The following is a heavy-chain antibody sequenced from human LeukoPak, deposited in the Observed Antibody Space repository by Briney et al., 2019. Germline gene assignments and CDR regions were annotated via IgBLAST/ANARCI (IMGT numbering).Heavy chain of an antibody. CDR3: ARDRGINWFDP. Sequence: PGGSLRLSCAASGYTFTNYWMHWARQAPGEGLVWVSRINTDGTNTVYADSVRGRFTVSRDNAKNTLYLQMDSLRAEDTAVYYCARDRGINWFDPWGQGTLVAVSS. CDR2: INTDGTNT. D-gene: IGHD3-16*01. CDR1: GYTFTNYW. V-gene: IGHV3-74*01. J-gene: IGHJ5*02.